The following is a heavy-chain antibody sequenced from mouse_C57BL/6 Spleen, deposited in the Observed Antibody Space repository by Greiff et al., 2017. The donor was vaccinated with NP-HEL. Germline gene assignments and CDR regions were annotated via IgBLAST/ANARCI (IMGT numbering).Heavy chain of an antibody. CDR1: GYTFTSYW. V-gene: IGHV1-69*01. CDR2: IDPSDSYT. Sequence: VQLQQPGAELVMPGASVKLSCKASGYTFTSYWMHWVKQRPGQGLEWIGEIDPSDSYTNYNQKFKGKSTLTVDKSSSTAYMQLSSLTSEDSAVYYCARVYYYGSSYGYYAMDYWGQGTSVTVSS. D-gene: IGHD1-1*01. J-gene: IGHJ4*01. CDR3: ARVYYYGSSYGYYAMDY.